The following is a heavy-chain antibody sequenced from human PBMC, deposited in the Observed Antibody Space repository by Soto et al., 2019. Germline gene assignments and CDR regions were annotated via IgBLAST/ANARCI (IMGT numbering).Heavy chain of an antibody. CDR2: ISSTTNYI. J-gene: IGHJ4*02. CDR3: ARESDCLTSNFDY. Sequence: EVQLVESGGGLVKPGGSLRLSCAASGFSFTRYSMNWVRQAPGKGLEWVSSISSTTNYIYYGDSMKGRFTISRDNAKNSQYLEMNRLRAEDTAGYYCARESDCLTSNFDYWGQGTLGSVSS. CDR1: GFSFTRYS. V-gene: IGHV3-21*06. D-gene: IGHD2-21*02.